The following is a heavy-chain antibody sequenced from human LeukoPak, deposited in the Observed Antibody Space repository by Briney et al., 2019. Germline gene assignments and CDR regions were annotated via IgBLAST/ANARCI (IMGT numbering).Heavy chain of an antibody. Sequence: GGSLRLSCAASGFTFSSYAMSWVRQAPGKGLEWVSAISGSGGSTYYADSVKGRFTISRDNSKNTLYLQMNSLRAEDTAVYYCAKDPTPTYYDFWSGYYTGLDYWGQGTLVTVSS. CDR3: AKDPTPTYYDFWSGYYTGLDY. V-gene: IGHV3-23*01. CDR1: GFTFSSYA. D-gene: IGHD3-3*01. J-gene: IGHJ4*02. CDR2: ISGSGGST.